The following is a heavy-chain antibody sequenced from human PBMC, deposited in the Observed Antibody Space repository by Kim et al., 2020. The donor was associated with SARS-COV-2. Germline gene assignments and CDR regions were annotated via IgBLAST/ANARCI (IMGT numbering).Heavy chain of an antibody. D-gene: IGHD3-3*01. Sequence: GGSLRLSCAASGFTFSSYEMNWVRQAPGKGLEWLSYISSSGITIYYADSVKGRFTISRDNAKNSLYLQMNSLRADDTAVYYFARERFGVVTPDAFDIWGQGTMGTVSS. CDR2: ISSSGITI. V-gene: IGHV3-48*03. J-gene: IGHJ3*02. CDR3: ARERFGVVTPDAFDI. CDR1: GFTFSSYE.